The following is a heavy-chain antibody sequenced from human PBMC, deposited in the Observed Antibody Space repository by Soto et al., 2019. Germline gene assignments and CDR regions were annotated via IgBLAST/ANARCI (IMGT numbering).Heavy chain of an antibody. CDR1: GFTFSSYA. J-gene: IGHJ4*02. D-gene: IGHD3-10*01. V-gene: IGHV3-33*01. Sequence: QVQLVESGGGVVQPGRSLRLSCAASGFTFSSYAMHWVRQAPGKGLEWVALIWYDGGNEYYADSVKGRFTISSDNSKNVLYLQMSSLRAEDTAVYYCARGDFYGSGSSLDYWGQGTLVTVSS. CDR3: ARGDFYGSGSSLDY. CDR2: IWYDGGNE.